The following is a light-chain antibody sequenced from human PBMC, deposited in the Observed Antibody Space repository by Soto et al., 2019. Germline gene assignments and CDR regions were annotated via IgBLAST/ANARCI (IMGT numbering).Light chain of an antibody. CDR3: QQFNNYPLT. V-gene: IGKV1D-13*01. CDR1: QGISGA. CDR2: DAS. Sequence: AIQLTQSPSPLSASVGDRVTITCRASQGISGALAWYQQKPGKAPKFLIYDASSLEVGVPSRFGGSGSGTDFTLTISSLQTEDFATYYCQQFNNYPLTFGGGTKVEIK. J-gene: IGKJ4*01.